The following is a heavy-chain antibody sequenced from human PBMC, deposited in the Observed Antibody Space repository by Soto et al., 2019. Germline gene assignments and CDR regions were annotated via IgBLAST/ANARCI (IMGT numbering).Heavy chain of an antibody. J-gene: IGHJ4*01. V-gene: IGHV1-46*01. CDR3: ARGGHVVVVTAALDY. CDR1: GDTFTDYY. Sequence: QVQLMQSGAEVKKPGASVKVSCKASGDTFTDYYIHWVRQAPGQGLEWMGTVNPSGGHTTYAQHFLGRVTMTRDTSTSTLYMELTSLTADDTAVYYCARGGHVVVVTAALDYWGHGPLVTVSA. CDR2: VNPSGGHT. D-gene: IGHD2-21*02.